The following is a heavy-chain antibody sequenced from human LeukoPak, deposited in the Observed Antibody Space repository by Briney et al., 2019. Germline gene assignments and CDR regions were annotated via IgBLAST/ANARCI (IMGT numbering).Heavy chain of an antibody. CDR3: ARENYGDYVPDAFDI. CDR1: GFTFSDYY. CDR2: ISSSGSTI. J-gene: IGHJ3*02. Sequence: GGSLRLSCAASGFTFSDYYMSWIRQAPGKGLEWVSYISSSGSTIYYADSVKGRFTISRDNAKNSLYLQMNSLRAEDTAVYYCARENYGDYVPDAFDIWGQGTMVTVSS. D-gene: IGHD4-17*01. V-gene: IGHV3-11*01.